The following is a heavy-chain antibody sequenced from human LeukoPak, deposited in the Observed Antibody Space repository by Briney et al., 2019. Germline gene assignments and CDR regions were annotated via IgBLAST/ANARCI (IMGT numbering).Heavy chain of an antibody. D-gene: IGHD4-11*01. CDR1: GFTFSSYA. Sequence: GGSLRLSCAASGFTFSSYAMSWVRQAPGKGLEWVSAISGSGGSTYYADFVKGRFTISRDNSKNTLYLQMNSLRAEDTAVYYCAKVGGDYRSLYYFDYWGQGTLVTVSS. CDR2: ISGSGGST. J-gene: IGHJ4*02. CDR3: AKVGGDYRSLYYFDY. V-gene: IGHV3-23*01.